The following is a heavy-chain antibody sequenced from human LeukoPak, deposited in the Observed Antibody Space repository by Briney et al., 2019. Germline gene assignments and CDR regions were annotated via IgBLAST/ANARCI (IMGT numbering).Heavy chain of an antibody. D-gene: IGHD1-26*01. CDR1: GGTFSSYA. CDR2: IIPILGIA. V-gene: IGHV1-69*04. Sequence: RASVKVSCKASGGTFSSYAISWVRQAPGQGLEWMGRIIPILGIANYAQKLQGRVTMTTDTSTSTAYMELRSLRSDDTAVYYCARLGGSYTLRYAFDIWGQGTMVTVSS. J-gene: IGHJ3*02. CDR3: ARLGGSYTLRYAFDI.